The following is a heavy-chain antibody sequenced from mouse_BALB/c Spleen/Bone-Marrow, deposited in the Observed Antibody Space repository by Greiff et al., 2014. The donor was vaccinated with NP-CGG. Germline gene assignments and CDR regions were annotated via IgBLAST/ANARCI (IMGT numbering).Heavy chain of an antibody. CDR3: VIYSSGSSGFAY. D-gene: IGHD1-1*01. V-gene: IGHV14-3*02. J-gene: IGHJ3*01. CDR2: IDPANGNT. Sequence: VQLQQSGAELVKPGASVKLSCTASGFNIKDTYMHWVKQRPEQGLEWIGRIDPANGNTKYDPKFQGKATITADTSSNTAYLQLSSLTSEDTAVYYCVIYSSGSSGFAYGGQGTLVTVSA. CDR1: GFNIKDTY.